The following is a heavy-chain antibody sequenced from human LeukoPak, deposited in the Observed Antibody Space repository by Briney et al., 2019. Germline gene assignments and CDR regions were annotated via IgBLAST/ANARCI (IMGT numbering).Heavy chain of an antibody. CDR1: GFTFSSYS. V-gene: IGHV3-21*01. D-gene: IGHD2-2*01. CDR2: ISSSSSYI. CDR3: ARGASGDIGYCSSTSCYRSYYFDN. J-gene: IGHJ4*02. Sequence: PGGSLRLSCAASGFTFSSYSMNWVRQAPGKGLEWVSSISSSSSYIYYADSVKGRFTISRDNAKNTLYLQMNTLSPEDTAVYYCARGASGDIGYCSSTSCYRSYYFDNWGQGTLVTVSS.